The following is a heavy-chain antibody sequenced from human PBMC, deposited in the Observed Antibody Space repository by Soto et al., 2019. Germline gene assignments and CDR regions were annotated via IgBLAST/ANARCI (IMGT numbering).Heavy chain of an antibody. J-gene: IGHJ4*02. Sequence: PSETLSLTCIVSGGSISSSSYYWGWIRQPPGKGLEWIGSIYYSGSTYYNPSLKSRVTISVDTSKNQFSLKLSSVTAADTAVYYCARRSVTGTALDYWGQGTLVTVSS. CDR1: GGSISSSSYY. CDR3: ARRSVTGTALDY. V-gene: IGHV4-39*01. D-gene: IGHD1-7*01. CDR2: IYYSGST.